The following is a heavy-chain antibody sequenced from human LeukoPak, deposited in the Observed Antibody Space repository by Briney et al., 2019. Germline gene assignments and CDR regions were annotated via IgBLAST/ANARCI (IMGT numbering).Heavy chain of an antibody. V-gene: IGHV1-2*02. D-gene: IGHD6-13*01. CDR2: INPNSGGT. CDR1: GYTFTGYY. Sequence: VASVKVSCKASGYTFTGYYTHWVRQAPGQGLKWMGWINPNSGGTNYAQKFQGRVTMTRDTSISTAYMELSRLRSDDTAVYYCARESGTDAFDIWGQGTMVTVSS. CDR3: ARESGTDAFDI. J-gene: IGHJ3*02.